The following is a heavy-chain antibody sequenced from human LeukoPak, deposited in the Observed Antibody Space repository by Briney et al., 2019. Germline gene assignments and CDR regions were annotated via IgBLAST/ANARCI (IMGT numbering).Heavy chain of an antibody. CDR2: IYDSGST. V-gene: IGHV4-59*01. CDR3: ARGSAVTYYYFDY. J-gene: IGHJ4*02. Sequence: SETLPLTCTVSGGSISSYYWNWIGQPPGKGLEWVGYIYDSGSTNCNPSLKSRVTISVDTSKNQSSLKLSSVTAADTAVYYCARGSAVTYYYFDYWGQGTLVTVSS. D-gene: IGHD4-17*01. CDR1: GGSISSYY.